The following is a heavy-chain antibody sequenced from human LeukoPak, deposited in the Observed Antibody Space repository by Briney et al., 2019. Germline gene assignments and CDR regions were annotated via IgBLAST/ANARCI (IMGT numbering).Heavy chain of an antibody. D-gene: IGHD2-15*01. CDR1: YA. CDR2: ISSSGGGP. J-gene: IGHJ4*02. V-gene: IGHV3-23*01. Sequence: YAXTXVRQAPGXGXEWVXAISSSGGGPYYADSVKGRFTISRDNSKNTLYLQMNSLRAEDTAVYFCAKPGMRPVVPAMSTFDYWGQGTLVTVSS. CDR3: AKPGMRPVVPAMSTFDY.